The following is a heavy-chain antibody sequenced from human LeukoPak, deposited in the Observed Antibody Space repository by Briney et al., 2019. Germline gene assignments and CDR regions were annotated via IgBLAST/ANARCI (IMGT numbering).Heavy chain of an antibody. V-gene: IGHV1-8*01. D-gene: IGHD6-19*01. Sequence: ASLKVSCKPSGYTFTSYDINCVRRATGHGLEWMGWMNPNSGNTGYAQKFQGRVTMTRNTSISTAYMELSSLRSEDTAVYYCARETPGEIAVAANGYFDYWGQGTLVTVSS. CDR1: GYTFTSYD. J-gene: IGHJ4*02. CDR2: MNPNSGNT. CDR3: ARETPGEIAVAANGYFDY.